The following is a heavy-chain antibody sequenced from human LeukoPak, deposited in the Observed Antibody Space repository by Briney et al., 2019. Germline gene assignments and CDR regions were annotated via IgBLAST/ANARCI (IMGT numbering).Heavy chain of an antibody. CDR1: GGSFSGYY. J-gene: IGHJ4*02. CDR3: ARGDYGSGSYYRY. V-gene: IGHV4-34*01. D-gene: IGHD3-10*01. CDR2: INRSGST. Sequence: PSETLSLTCAVYGGSFSGYYWSWIRQPPGKGLEWIGEINRSGSTNYNPSLKSRVTISVDTSKNQFSLKLSSVTAADTAAYYCARGDYGSGSYYRYWGQGTLVTVSS.